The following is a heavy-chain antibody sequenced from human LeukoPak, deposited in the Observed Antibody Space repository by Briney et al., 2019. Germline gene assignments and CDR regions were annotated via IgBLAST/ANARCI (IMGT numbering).Heavy chain of an antibody. V-gene: IGHV3-30*18. Sequence: GGSLRLSCAASGFTFSDYDMHWVRQAPGKGLEWVAAISYDGSKQLYADSVKGRFTISRDNSKNTLNLQMNSLRDEDTAVYYCAKDGARYLLTYYFEYWGQGTLVTVSS. CDR3: AKDGARYLLTYYFEY. CDR2: ISYDGSKQ. J-gene: IGHJ4*02. D-gene: IGHD3-9*01. CDR1: GFTFSDYD.